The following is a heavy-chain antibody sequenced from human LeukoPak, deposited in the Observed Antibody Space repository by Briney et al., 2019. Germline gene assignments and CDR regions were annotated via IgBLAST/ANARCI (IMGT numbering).Heavy chain of an antibody. CDR2: IYYSGTT. CDR3: ARGRGSSSGSYGY. V-gene: IGHV4-59*01. D-gene: IGHD1-26*01. Sequence: PSETLSLTCTVYGGPISPYYWGWLGQPQGKDWKGFGHIYYSGTTSYNPSLKSRVTISLDTSKNQFSLKLTSVTAADTAVYYCARGRGSSSGSYGYWGQGTLVTVSS. J-gene: IGHJ4*02. CDR1: GGPISPYY.